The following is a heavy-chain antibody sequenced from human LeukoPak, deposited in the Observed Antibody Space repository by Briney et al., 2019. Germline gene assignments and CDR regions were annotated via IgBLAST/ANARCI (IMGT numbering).Heavy chain of an antibody. CDR1: GYIFTNYL. Sequence: GESLNISCQASGYIFTNYLIGWVRQMPGKGLESMGIIYSADSDTTYSPSFQGQVTISADKSINTVYLQWSSLKASDTAMYYCARQSRDGSKTRGYYFDYWGQGTLVTVSS. D-gene: IGHD3-10*01. J-gene: IGHJ4*02. CDR2: IYSADSDT. V-gene: IGHV5-51*01. CDR3: ARQSRDGSKTRGYYFDY.